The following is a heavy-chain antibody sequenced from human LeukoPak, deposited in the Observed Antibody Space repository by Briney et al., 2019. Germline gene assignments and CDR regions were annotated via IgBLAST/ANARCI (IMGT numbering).Heavy chain of an antibody. CDR2: ISGDNGDT. CDR3: ASGRAGATCDY. CDR1: GYTFTSYG. D-gene: IGHD3-10*01. J-gene: IGHJ4*02. V-gene: IGHV1-18*01. Sequence: GASVKVSCKASGYTFTSYGINWVRQAPGQGLEWMGRISGDNGDTNYAQKFQGRVTMSTDRSTNTAYMELRSLRSDDTAVYYCASGRAGATCDYWGQGTLVTVSS.